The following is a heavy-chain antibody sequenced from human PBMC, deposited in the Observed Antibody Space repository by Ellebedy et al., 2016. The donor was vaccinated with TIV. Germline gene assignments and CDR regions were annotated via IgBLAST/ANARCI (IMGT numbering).Heavy chain of an antibody. D-gene: IGHD6-19*01. V-gene: IGHV1-24*01. CDR3: AGVGGQSGWYHPLDF. CDR2: FDPEDGET. CDR1: GYTLTELS. Sequence: AASVKVSCKVSGYTLTELSMHWVRQAPGKGLEWMGGFDPEDGETIYAQKFQGRITITADKSTRTVYMELSSLRSEDTAVYFCAGVGGQSGWYHPLDFWGQGTRVTVSS. J-gene: IGHJ4*02.